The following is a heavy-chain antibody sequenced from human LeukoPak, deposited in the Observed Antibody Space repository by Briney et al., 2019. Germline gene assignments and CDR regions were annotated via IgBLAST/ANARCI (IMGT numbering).Heavy chain of an antibody. CDR2: IKEDGSEK. V-gene: IGHV3-7*04. Sequence: PGGSLRLSCAASGFTFRSYWMSWVRQAPGKGLEWVANIKEDGSEKYYVDSVKGRFTISRDNAKSSLYLQMNSLRAEDTAVYYCARLVATIYGWFDPWGQGTLVTVSS. J-gene: IGHJ5*02. CDR1: GFTFRSYW. CDR3: ARLVATIYGWFDP. D-gene: IGHD5-12*01.